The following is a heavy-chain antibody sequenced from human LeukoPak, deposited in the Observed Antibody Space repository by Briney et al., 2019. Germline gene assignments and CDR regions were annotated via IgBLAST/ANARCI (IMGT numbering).Heavy chain of an antibody. D-gene: IGHD3-16*01. V-gene: IGHV4-59*01. CDR2: IYFSGST. CDR1: GDSISSYY. CDR3: ARSLYTSYKYFHH. J-gene: IGHJ1*01. Sequence: SETLSLTCTVSGDSISSYYWSWIRQPPGKGLEWIGDIYFSGSTNYNPSLKSRVTISVDTSKNQFSLKLASVTAADTAVYFCARSLYTSYKYFHHWGQGTLVTVSS.